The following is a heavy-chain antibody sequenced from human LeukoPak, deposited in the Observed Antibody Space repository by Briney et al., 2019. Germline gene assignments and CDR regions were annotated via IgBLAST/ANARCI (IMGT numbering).Heavy chain of an antibody. CDR2: INHSGST. J-gene: IGHJ4*02. D-gene: IGHD3-3*01. CDR1: GGSFSGYY. CDR3: ARVRAPSRITIFGVVTPFDY. Sequence: SETLSLTCAVYGGSFSGYYWSWIRQPPAKGLEWIGEINHSGSTNYNPSLKSRVTISVDTSKNQFSLKLSSVTAADTAVYYCARVRAPSRITIFGVVTPFDYWGQGTLVTVSS. V-gene: IGHV4-34*01.